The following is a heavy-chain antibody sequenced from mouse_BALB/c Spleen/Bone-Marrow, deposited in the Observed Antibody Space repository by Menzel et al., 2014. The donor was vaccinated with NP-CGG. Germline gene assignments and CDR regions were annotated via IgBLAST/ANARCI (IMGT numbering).Heavy chain of an antibody. CDR1: GYTFTSYW. Sequence: LQQPGSELMRPGASVKLSCKASGYTFTSYWMHWVKQRHGQGLEWIGNIYPGSGSTNYDEKFKSKGTLTVDTSSSTAYMHLSSLTSEDSAVYYCTSWDYWGQGTTLTVSS. J-gene: IGHJ2*01. V-gene: IGHV1S22*01. CDR3: TSWDY. CDR2: IYPGSGST.